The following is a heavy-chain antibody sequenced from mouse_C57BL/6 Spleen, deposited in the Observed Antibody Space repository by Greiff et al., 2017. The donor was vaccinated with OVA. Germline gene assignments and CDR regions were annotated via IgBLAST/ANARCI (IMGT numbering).Heavy chain of an antibody. Sequence: EVQLVESGGGLVKPGGSLKLSCAASGFTFSSYTMSWVRQTPEKRLEWVATISGGGGNTYYPDSVKGRFTISRDNAKNTLYLQMSSLRSEDTALYYCARLGYYYGDYWGQGTTLTVSS. J-gene: IGHJ2*01. V-gene: IGHV5-9*01. CDR2: ISGGGGNT. CDR1: GFTFSSYT. CDR3: ARLGYYYGDY. D-gene: IGHD1-1*01.